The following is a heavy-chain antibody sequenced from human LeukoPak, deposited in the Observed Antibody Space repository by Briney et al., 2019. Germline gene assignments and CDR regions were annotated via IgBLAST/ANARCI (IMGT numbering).Heavy chain of an antibody. CDR1: GFSLSDAY. Sequence: GGSLRLSCAASGFSLSDAYMSWVRQTPGKRLEWIGRIISKSDGGTTDYAAPVQGRFIISRDDSQGTLYLQLNSLRTDDTAVYYCLAQYYFDYWGRGTLVTVSS. V-gene: IGHV3-15*01. D-gene: IGHD4-11*01. J-gene: IGHJ4*02. CDR3: LAQYYFDY. CDR2: IISKSDGGTT.